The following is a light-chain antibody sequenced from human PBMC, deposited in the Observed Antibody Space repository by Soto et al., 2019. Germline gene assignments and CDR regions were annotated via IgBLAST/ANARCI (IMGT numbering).Light chain of an antibody. J-gene: IGLJ2*01. V-gene: IGLV2-8*01. CDR2: EVS. CDR3: SSYAGSNIVV. CDR1: SRDVGGYNF. Sequence: QSALTQPPSASGSPGQSVTISCTGTSRDVGGYNFVSWYQQHPGKAPKLMIYEVSERPSGVPDRFSGSKSGNTASLTVSGLQAEDEADYYCSSYAGSNIVVFGGETKVTVL.